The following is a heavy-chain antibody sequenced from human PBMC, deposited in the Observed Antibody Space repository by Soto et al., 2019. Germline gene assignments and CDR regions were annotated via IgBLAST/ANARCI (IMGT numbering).Heavy chain of an antibody. J-gene: IGHJ4*02. D-gene: IGHD2-15*01. CDR2: VSAGGSGT. CDR1: GFTFTTYA. V-gene: IGHV3-23*01. CDR3: AKDLTSCYYSFDY. Sequence: EVQLLESGGGLVQPGGSLRLSCATSGFTFTTYAMSWVRQAPVKGLEWVSAVSAGGSGTYYADSVKGRFTISKDSFKNTLFLQMNILTAEDMAIYYCAKDLTSCYYSFDYWGQGTLVTVSS.